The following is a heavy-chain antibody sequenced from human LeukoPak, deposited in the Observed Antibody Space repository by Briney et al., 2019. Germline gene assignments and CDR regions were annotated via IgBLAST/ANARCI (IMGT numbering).Heavy chain of an antibody. Sequence: GGSLRLSCAASGFTFSSYAMHWVRQAPGKGLEWVAVISYDGSNKYYADSVKGRFTISRDNSKNTLYLRLNSLRAEDTAVYYCARGPDYSSGYYDWGQGTLVTVSS. J-gene: IGHJ4*02. D-gene: IGHD3-22*01. V-gene: IGHV3-30-3*01. CDR3: ARGPDYSSGYYD. CDR1: GFTFSSYA. CDR2: ISYDGSNK.